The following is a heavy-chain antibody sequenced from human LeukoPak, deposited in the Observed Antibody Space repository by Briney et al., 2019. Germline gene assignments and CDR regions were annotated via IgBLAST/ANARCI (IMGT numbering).Heavy chain of an antibody. CDR2: MNPNSGNT. J-gene: IGHJ3*02. V-gene: IGHV1-8*03. D-gene: IGHD2-21*01. CDR3: ARGGVVVIAKNAFDI. CDR1: GYTFTSYD. Sequence: ASVKVSCKASGYTFTSYDITWVRQATGQGLEWMGWMNPNSGNTGYAQKFQGRVTITRNTSISTAYMELSSLRSEDTAVYYCARGGVVVIAKNAFDIWGQGTMVTVSS.